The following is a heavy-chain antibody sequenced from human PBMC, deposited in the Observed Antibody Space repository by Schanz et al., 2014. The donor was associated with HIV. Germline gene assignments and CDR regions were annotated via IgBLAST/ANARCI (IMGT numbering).Heavy chain of an antibody. D-gene: IGHD4-17*01. J-gene: IGHJ6*02. CDR3: AKGDWAHKVTTGVDV. Sequence: EVQLVESGGGLVQPGRSLRLSCAASGFIFDGYAMYWVRQVPGKGLEWVAGIGWNSVNIHYADSVKGRFTISRDNSKNTLHLQMSSLRTEDSAVYYCAKGDWAHKVTTGVDVWGQGTTVIVS. V-gene: IGHV3-9*01. CDR1: GFIFDGYA. CDR2: IGWNSVNI.